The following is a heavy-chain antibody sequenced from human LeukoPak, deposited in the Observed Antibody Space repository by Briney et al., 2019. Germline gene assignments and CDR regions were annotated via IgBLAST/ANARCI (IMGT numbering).Heavy chain of an antibody. D-gene: IGHD1-26*01. J-gene: IGHJ6*03. CDR1: GFTFSSYA. CDR2: ISESGGYT. Sequence: GGSLRLSCAASGFTFSSYAMTWVRQAPGKGLQWVSSISESGGYTYYADSVRGRFIISRDNSKNTLYLQMSSLRAEDTAVYYCAKGSGIYPNYYYYYMDVWGKGPRSPSP. CDR3: AKGSGIYPNYYYYYMDV. V-gene: IGHV3-23*01.